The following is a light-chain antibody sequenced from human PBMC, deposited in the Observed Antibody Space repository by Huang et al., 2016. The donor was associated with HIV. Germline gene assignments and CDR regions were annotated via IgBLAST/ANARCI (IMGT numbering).Light chain of an antibody. CDR2: DAS. CDR1: QSVSSY. V-gene: IGKV3-11*01. J-gene: IGKJ2*02. CDR3: QQRSNWPLCT. Sequence: EIVLTQSPATLSLSPGERATLSCRASQSVSSYLAWYQQKPGQAPRLLIYDASNRATGIPARFRGSGSGTDFTLTISSLAPEDFVVYYCQQRSNWPLCTFGQGTKLEIK.